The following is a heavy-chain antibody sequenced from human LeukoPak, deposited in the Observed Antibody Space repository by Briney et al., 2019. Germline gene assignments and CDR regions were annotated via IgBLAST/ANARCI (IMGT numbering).Heavy chain of an antibody. V-gene: IGHV4-39*01. J-gene: IGHJ6*03. Sequence: SETLSLTCTVSGGSITNANYYWGWIRQPPGKGLEWIGNIYYSGSTYYNPSLKSRVTLSVDTSKNQFSLKLTSVTAADTAVYYCASASGSYYYYYMDVWGKGTTVTVSS. CDR1: GGSITNANYY. CDR3: ASASGSYYYYYMDV. CDR2: IYYSGST. D-gene: IGHD1-26*01.